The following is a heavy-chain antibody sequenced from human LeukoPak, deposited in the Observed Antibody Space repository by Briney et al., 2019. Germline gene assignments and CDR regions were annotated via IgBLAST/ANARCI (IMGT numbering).Heavy chain of an antibody. Sequence: PGGSLRLSCAASGFTFSSYAMSWVRQAPGKGLEWVSAISGSGGSTYYADSVKGRFTISRDNSKNTLYLQMNSLRAEDTAVYYCAKDSTPVDYYDSSGPYYFDYWGQGTLVTVSS. CDR2: ISGSGGST. CDR1: GFTFSSYA. J-gene: IGHJ4*02. V-gene: IGHV3-23*01. D-gene: IGHD3-22*01. CDR3: AKDSTPVDYYDSSGPYYFDY.